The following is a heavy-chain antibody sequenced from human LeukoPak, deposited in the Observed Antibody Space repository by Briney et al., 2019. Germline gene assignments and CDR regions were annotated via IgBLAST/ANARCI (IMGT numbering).Heavy chain of an antibody. CDR2: FVPEDGET. CDR3: ATLPRGHLFDS. V-gene: IGHV1-24*01. J-gene: IGHJ4*02. D-gene: IGHD3-10*01. CDR1: GDTLTELS. Sequence: ASVKVSCRLSGDTLTELSMHWVRQSPGKGLEWMGGFVPEDGETIYAQKFQGRVTMTEDTSTDTAYMELSSLRSDDTAVYFCATLPRGHLFDSWGQGTLVTVSS.